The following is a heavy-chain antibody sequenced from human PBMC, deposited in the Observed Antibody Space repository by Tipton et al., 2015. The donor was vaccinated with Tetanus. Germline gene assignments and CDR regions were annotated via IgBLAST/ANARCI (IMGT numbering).Heavy chain of an antibody. CDR3: ARRRTLPLFDP. V-gene: IGHV4-4*07. D-gene: IGHD3-16*01. J-gene: IGHJ5*02. Sequence: TLSLTCTVSGGSISSYYWTWIRQPAGKGLEWIGRLYTSGSANYNPSLKSRVTMSVDTSKNQFSLKLSSVTAADTAVYYCARRRTLPLFDPWGQGTLVTVSS. CDR2: LYTSGSA. CDR1: GGSISSYY.